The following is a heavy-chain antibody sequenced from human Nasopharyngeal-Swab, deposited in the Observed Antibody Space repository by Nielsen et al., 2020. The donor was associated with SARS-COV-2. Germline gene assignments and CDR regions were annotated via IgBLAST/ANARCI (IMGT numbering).Heavy chain of an antibody. D-gene: IGHD4-23*01. Sequence: LRLSCTVSGGSISSSSYYWSWIRQHPGKGLEWIGYIYYSGSTYYNPSLKSRVTISVDTSKNQFSLKLNSVTAADTAVHYCARERASWTVAGGYFDLWGRGTLVTVSS. V-gene: IGHV4-31*02. CDR1: GGSISSSSYY. CDR3: ARERASWTVAGGYFDL. J-gene: IGHJ2*01. CDR2: IYYSGST.